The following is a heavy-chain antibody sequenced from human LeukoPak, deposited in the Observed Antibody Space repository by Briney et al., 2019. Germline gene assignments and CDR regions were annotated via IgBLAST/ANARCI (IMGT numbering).Heavy chain of an antibody. J-gene: IGHJ4*02. Sequence: SETLSLTRAVYGGSFSGYYWSWIRQPPGKGLEWIGEINHSGSTNYNPSLKSRVTISVDTSKNQFSLKLSSVTAADTAVYYCARGRRYSSGWYNWGQGTLVTVSS. D-gene: IGHD6-19*01. V-gene: IGHV4-34*01. CDR2: INHSGST. CDR1: GGSFSGYY. CDR3: ARGRRYSSGWYN.